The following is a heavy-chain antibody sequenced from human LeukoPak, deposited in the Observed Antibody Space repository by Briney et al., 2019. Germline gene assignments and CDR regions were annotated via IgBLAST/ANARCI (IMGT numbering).Heavy chain of an antibody. D-gene: IGHD6-19*01. Sequence: GGSLRLSCAASGFTFSSYAMSWVRQAPGKGLEWVSAISGSGGSTYYADSVKGRFTISRDNSKNTLYLQMNSLRAEDTAVYYCAKDLVAVAGPSYNDAFDIWGQGTMVTVSS. CDR1: GFTFSSYA. V-gene: IGHV3-23*01. J-gene: IGHJ3*02. CDR3: AKDLVAVAGPSYNDAFDI. CDR2: ISGSGGST.